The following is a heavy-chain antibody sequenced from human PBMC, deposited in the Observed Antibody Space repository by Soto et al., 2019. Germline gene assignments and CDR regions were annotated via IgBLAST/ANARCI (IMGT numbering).Heavy chain of an antibody. V-gene: IGHV4-31*03. CDR2: IYYSGST. CDR1: GGSISSGGYY. D-gene: IGHD2-2*01. J-gene: IGHJ6*03. CDR3: AREVQLLVWKNYYYYYMDV. Sequence: SETLSLTCTVSGGSISSGGYYWGWIRQHPGKGLEWIGCIYYSGSTYYNPSLKSRVTISVDTSKNQFSLKLSSVTAADTAVYYCAREVQLLVWKNYYYYYMDVWGKGTTVTVSS.